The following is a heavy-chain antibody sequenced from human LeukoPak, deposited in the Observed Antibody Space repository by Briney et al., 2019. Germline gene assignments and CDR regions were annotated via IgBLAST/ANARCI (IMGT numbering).Heavy chain of an antibody. CDR1: GFTFSSYW. Sequence: GGSLRLSCVASGFTFSSYWMHWVRQDPRKGLVWVSRINGDGSNINYADSVRGRFTISRDNAKNSLYLQMDSLRAEDTAVYYCARSGYSWGQGTLVTVSS. J-gene: IGHJ4*02. V-gene: IGHV3-74*01. CDR2: INGDGSNI. CDR3: ARSGYS. D-gene: IGHD3-22*01.